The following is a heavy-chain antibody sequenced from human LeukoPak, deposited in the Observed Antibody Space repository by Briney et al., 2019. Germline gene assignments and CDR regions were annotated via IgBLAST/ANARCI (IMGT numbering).Heavy chain of an antibody. CDR1: GFTFSSYA. J-gene: IGHJ4*02. CDR2: ISYDGSNK. CDR3: ARRGSQIDY. D-gene: IGHD1-26*01. V-gene: IGHV3-30*04. Sequence: TGGSLRLSCAASGFTFSSYAMHWVRQAPGKGLEWVAFISYDGSNKYYADSVKGRFTISRDSSKNTLYLQMNSLRAEDTAVYYCARRGSQIDYWGQGTLVTVSS.